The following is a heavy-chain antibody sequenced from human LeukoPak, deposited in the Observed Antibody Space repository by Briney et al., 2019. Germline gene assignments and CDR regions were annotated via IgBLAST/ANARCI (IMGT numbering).Heavy chain of an antibody. CDR1: GFTFSSYG. Sequence: PGRSLRLSCAASGFTFSSYGMHWVRQAPGKGLEWVANIKQDGSEKYYVDSVKGRFTISRDNAKNSLYLQMNSPRAEDTAVYYCARDWMKTAALGGFDYWGQGTLVTVSS. J-gene: IGHJ4*02. CDR2: IKQDGSEK. D-gene: IGHD2-2*01. V-gene: IGHV3-7*01. CDR3: ARDWMKTAALGGFDY.